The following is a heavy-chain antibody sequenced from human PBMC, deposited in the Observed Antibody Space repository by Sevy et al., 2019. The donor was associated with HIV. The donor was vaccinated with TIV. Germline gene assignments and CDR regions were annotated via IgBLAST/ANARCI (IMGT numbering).Heavy chain of an antibody. CDR3: ARAWELLGAFDI. J-gene: IGHJ3*02. CDR2: IYYSGST. D-gene: IGHD1-26*01. V-gene: IGHV4-39*01. CDR1: GGSISSSSYY. Sequence: SETLSLTCTVSGGSISSSSYYWGWIRQPPGKGLGWIGSIYYSGSTYYNPSLKSRVTISVDTSKNQFSLKLSSVTAADTAVYYCARAWELLGAFDIWGQGTMVTVSS.